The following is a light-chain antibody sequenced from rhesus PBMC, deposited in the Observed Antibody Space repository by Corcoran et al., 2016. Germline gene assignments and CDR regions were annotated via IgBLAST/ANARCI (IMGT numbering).Light chain of an antibody. Sequence: DIQMTQSPSSLSASVGDTVTITCQASQGISKYLAWYQQKPGKAPKLLIYDADTLKSWVPSRFSGSGSRTEFTLTISSLQPEDFATYYCQQHNSYPYSFGQGTKVEIK. V-gene: IGKV1-25*01. CDR3: QQHNSYPYS. J-gene: IGKJ2*01. CDR1: QGISKY. CDR2: DAD.